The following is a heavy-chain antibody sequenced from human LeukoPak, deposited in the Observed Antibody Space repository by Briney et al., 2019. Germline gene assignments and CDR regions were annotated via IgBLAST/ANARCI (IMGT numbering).Heavy chain of an antibody. V-gene: IGHV3-23*01. CDR1: GFTFSSYG. D-gene: IGHD5-18*01. Sequence: GSLRLSCAASGFTFSSYGMSWVRQAPGKGLEWVSAISGSGGSTYYADSVKGRFTISRDNSKNTLYLQMNSLRAEDTAVYYCAEDRPRGYSYGYFDYWGQGTLVTVSS. CDR2: ISGSGGST. J-gene: IGHJ4*02. CDR3: AEDRPRGYSYGYFDY.